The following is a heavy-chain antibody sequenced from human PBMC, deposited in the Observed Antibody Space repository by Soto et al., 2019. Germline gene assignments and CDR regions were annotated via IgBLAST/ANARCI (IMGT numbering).Heavy chain of an antibody. Sequence: GGSLRLSCAASGFTFSSYSMNWVRQAPGKGLEWVSYISSSSSTIYYADSVKGRFTISRDNAKNSLYLQMNSLRAEDTAVYYCARDPYDDILTGDHYYMDGWGKGTTVTVAS. CDR3: ARDPYDDILTGDHYYMDG. J-gene: IGHJ6*03. V-gene: IGHV3-48*01. CDR1: GFTFSSYS. D-gene: IGHD3-9*01. CDR2: ISSSSSTI.